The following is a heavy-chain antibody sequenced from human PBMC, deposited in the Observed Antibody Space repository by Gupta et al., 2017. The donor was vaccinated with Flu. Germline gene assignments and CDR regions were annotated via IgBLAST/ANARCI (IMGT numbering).Heavy chain of an antibody. CDR2: ISPYNGDT. D-gene: IGHD2-2*01. CDR1: INFG. CDR3: ATGLIPAAPDAFEI. V-gene: IGHV1-18*01. J-gene: IGHJ3*02. Sequence: INFGVTWVRQAPGQGLEWMGWISPYNGDTKYAQKLEGRVTMTADTPSTTAYMDLKSVTFDDTAVYYCATGLIPAAPDAFEIWGQGTMVTVSS.